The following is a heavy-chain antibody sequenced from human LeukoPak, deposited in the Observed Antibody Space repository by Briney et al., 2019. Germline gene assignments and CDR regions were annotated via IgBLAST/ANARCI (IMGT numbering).Heavy chain of an antibody. V-gene: IGHV4-39*01. CDR2: IYYSGST. Sequence: PETLSLTCTVSGGSISSSSYYWGWIRQPPGKGLEWIGSIYYSGSTYYNPSLKSRVTISVDTSKNQFSLKLSSVTAADTAVYYCARLHYDFFDYWGQGTLVTVSS. D-gene: IGHD3-3*01. CDR3: ARLHYDFFDY. CDR1: GGSISSSSYY. J-gene: IGHJ4*02.